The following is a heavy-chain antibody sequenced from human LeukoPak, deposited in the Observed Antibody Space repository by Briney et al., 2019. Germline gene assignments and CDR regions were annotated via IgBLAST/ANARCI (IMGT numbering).Heavy chain of an antibody. CDR1: GFTFSSYW. Sequence: GGSLRPSCAASGFTFSSYWMTWVRQAPGKGLEGVANIKQDASERYYVDSVKGRFTISRDNAKNSLYLQMNSLRAEDTAAYYCATPTAGTWHFDYWGQGTLVTVSS. CDR2: IKQDASER. J-gene: IGHJ4*02. CDR3: ATPTAGTWHFDY. D-gene: IGHD1-1*01. V-gene: IGHV3-7*01.